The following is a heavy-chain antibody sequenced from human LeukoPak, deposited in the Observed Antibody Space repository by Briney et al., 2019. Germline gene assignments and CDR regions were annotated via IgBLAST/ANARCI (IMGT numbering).Heavy chain of an antibody. J-gene: IGHJ6*03. CDR2: INTYTGNP. CDR3: ARVDRSVYYHMDV. V-gene: IGHV7-4-1*02. CDR1: GYRFTSQT. Sequence: ASVKVSCKASGYRFTSQTLNWVRQAPGQGLEWMGWINTYTGNPTYAQGFKGRFVFSLDTSVDTAYLQISNLKSEDTAVYFCARVDRSVYYHMDVWGKGTTVTVSS. D-gene: IGHD3-9*01.